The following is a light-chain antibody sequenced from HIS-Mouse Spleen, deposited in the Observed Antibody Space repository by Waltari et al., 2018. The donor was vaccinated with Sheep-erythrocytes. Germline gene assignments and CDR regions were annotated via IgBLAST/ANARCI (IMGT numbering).Light chain of an antibody. CDR1: RSYVGAYNY. V-gene: IGLV2-8*01. J-gene: IGLJ3*02. CDR3: SSYAGSNNWV. CDR2: EVS. Sequence: QSALTQPPSASGSPGQSVPISCTATRSYVGAYNYLSWYQQHPGKAPKLMIYEVSKRPSGVPDRFSGSKSGNTASLTVSGLQAEDEADYYCSSYAGSNNWVFGGGTKLTVL.